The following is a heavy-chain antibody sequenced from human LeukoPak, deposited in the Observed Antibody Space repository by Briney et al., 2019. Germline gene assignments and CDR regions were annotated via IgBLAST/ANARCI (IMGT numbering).Heavy chain of an antibody. CDR1: GFTFSAYC. J-gene: IGHJ4*02. Sequence: PGGSLRLSCVASGFTFSAYCMHWVRQGPEKGLEWVSRICPDGSVVNHADSVKGRFTTSRDNAKNTVFLQMNSLRVDDTAVYYCVRALREADHWGLGTLVTVSS. CDR3: VRALREADH. CDR2: ICPDGSVV. D-gene: IGHD3-10*01. V-gene: IGHV3-74*01.